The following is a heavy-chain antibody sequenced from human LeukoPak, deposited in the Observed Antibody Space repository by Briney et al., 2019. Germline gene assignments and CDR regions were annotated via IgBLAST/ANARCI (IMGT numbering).Heavy chain of an antibody. Sequence: ASVKVSFKASGDTFTSYYMHWVRQAPGQGLEWMGIINPSGDSTSSAQTFQGRVTMTRDMSTSTAYMELRSLRSDDTAVYYCARDPYSSSWSSLYYYYYYMDVWGKGTTVTISS. V-gene: IGHV1-46*01. CDR3: ARDPYSSSWSSLYYYYYYMDV. CDR1: GDTFTSYY. J-gene: IGHJ6*03. D-gene: IGHD6-13*01. CDR2: INPSGDST.